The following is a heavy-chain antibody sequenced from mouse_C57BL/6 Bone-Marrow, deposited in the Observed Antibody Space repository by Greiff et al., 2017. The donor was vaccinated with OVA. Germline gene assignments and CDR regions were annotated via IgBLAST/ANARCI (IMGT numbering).Heavy chain of an antibody. D-gene: IGHD2-3*01. CDR1: GYTFTDHT. CDR2: IYPRDGST. Sequence: VKLMESDAELVKPGASVKISCKVSGYTFTDHTIHWMKQRPEQGLEWIGYIYPRDGSTKYNEKFKGKATLTADKSSSTAYMQLNSLTSEDSAVYFGEGTPPYVGYSYYYARDYWGKGPSVTVSS. CDR3: EGTPPYVGYSYYYARDY. V-gene: IGHV1-78*01. J-gene: IGHJ4*01.